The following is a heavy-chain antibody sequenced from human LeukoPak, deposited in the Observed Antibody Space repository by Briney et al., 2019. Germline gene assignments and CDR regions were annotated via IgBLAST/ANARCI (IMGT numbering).Heavy chain of an antibody. V-gene: IGHV1-46*01. CDR1: GYTFSSYH. CDR3: AREDPPDYDYVWGSYRTHAFDI. Sequence: ASVKVSCKASGYTFSSYHIHWVRQAPGQGLEWMGIINPSGGSTSYAQKFQGRVTMTRDTSTSTVHVELSSLRSEDTAVYYCAREDPPDYDYVWGSYRTHAFDIWGQGTMVTVSS. CDR2: INPSGGST. J-gene: IGHJ3*02. D-gene: IGHD3-16*02.